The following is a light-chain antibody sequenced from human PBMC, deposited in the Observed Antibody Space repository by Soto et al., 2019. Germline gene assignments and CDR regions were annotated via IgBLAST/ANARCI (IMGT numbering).Light chain of an antibody. CDR1: QNISSW. CDR2: DAS. Sequence: DIQVTQSPSTLSGSVGDRVTFSCGASQNISSWLAWYQQKPGKAPKLLLYDASTLQSGVPSRFSGSGSGTDFTLTISRLHPDDFATYYCQQYNTYPWTFGQGTKVEIK. V-gene: IGKV1-5*01. J-gene: IGKJ1*01. CDR3: QQYNTYPWT.